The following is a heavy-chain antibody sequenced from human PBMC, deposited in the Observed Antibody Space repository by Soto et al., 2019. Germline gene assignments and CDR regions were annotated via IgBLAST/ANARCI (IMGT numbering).Heavy chain of an antibody. CDR3: AKGGGLRNQLLYGYYFHGMDV. CDR2: TSGSGGSA. Sequence: EVQLLQSGGGLVQLGMSLRISCVASGFSFSSYAMSWVRQAPGKGLEWVSSTSGSGGSAYYADSVKGRFTIARDNSKNTLHLEVSSLRAEDTAVYYCAKGGGLRNQLLYGYYFHGMDVWGQGTTVTVSS. D-gene: IGHD3-10*01. V-gene: IGHV3-23*01. CDR1: GFSFSSYA. J-gene: IGHJ6*02.